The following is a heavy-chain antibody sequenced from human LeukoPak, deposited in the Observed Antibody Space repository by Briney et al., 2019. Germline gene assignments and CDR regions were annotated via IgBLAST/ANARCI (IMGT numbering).Heavy chain of an antibody. Sequence: GGSLRLSCAASGFTFSSYGMHWVRQAPGKGLEWVAVISYDGSNKYYADSVKGRFTISRDNSKNTLYLQMNSLRADDTAVYYCAKEGGYYGSGSYLAGFYYYYYMDVWGKGTTVTVSS. CDR3: AKEGGYYGSGSYLAGFYYYYYMDV. D-gene: IGHD3-10*01. V-gene: IGHV3-30*18. J-gene: IGHJ6*03. CDR1: GFTFSSYG. CDR2: ISYDGSNK.